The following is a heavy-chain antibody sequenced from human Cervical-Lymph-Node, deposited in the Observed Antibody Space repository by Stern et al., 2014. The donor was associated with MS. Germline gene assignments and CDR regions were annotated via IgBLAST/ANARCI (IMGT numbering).Heavy chain of an antibody. J-gene: IGHJ6*02. Sequence: MQLVESGAEVKKPGASMKLSCKASGYTITAYMMHWGRQAPGQGFERMGGINAGNDNTKYSDKFQGRVTITRDTPASTVYLELSSLKSEDTAVYYCARASRIDNSRGRGMDVWGQGTTVTVSS. CDR3: ARASRIDNSRGRGMDV. D-gene: IGHD4-23*01. V-gene: IGHV1-3*01. CDR2: INAGNDNT. CDR1: GYTITAYM.